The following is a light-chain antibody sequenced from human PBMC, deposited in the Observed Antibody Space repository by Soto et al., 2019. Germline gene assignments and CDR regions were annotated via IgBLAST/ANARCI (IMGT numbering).Light chain of an antibody. Sequence: QSVLTQPPSASGSPGQSLTISCTGTSSDVGAHNYVSWYQQNPGKAPKLMLYDVNKRPSGVPDRFSGSKSGNTASLTVSGLQAEDEADYYCCSYAGSVVFGGGTQLTVL. CDR3: CSYAGSVV. CDR1: SSDVGAHNY. J-gene: IGLJ2*01. CDR2: DVN. V-gene: IGLV2-8*01.